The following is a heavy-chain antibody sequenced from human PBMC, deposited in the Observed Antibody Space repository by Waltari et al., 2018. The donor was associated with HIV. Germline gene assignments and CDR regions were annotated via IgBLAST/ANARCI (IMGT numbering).Heavy chain of an antibody. CDR1: GFTFSSYS. CDR2: IRSSSIYI. Sequence: EVQLVESGGGLVKPGGSLRLACAASGFTFSSYSMTWVRQAAGKGREWVSSIRSSSIYIYYAAAVKGRFTISGDNAKSSLYLQMNRLRAEDTAVYYCARGESLGHYGMDVWGQGTTVTVSS. J-gene: IGHJ6*02. V-gene: IGHV3-21*01. CDR3: ARGESLGHYGMDV.